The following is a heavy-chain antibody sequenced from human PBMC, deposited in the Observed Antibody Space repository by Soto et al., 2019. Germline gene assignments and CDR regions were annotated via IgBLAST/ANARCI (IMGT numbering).Heavy chain of an antibody. D-gene: IGHD2-2*01. CDR1: GFSFRNYG. J-gene: IGHJ6*02. CDR3: AKGYCSGPSCYRGYGMDV. Sequence: QVQLVQSGGGVIQPGRSLRLSCVASGFSFRNYGMHWVRQAPGKGLEWVAVISYEEINNKNYADSVKGRFTISRDNSDNTLYLQMDSLRPEDTAVYYCAKGYCSGPSCYRGYGMDVWGQGTTVTVSS. CDR2: ISYEEINNK. V-gene: IGHV3-30*18.